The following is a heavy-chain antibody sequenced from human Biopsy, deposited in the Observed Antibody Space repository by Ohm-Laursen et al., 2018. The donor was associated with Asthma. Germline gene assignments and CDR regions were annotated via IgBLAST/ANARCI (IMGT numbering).Heavy chain of an antibody. CDR2: IDPSGGST. J-gene: IGHJ4*02. Sequence: ASVKVSCKASGYTFTSYYMHWVRQAPGQGLEWMGIIDPSGGSTSYAQKFQGRVTMTTDTSTSTAYMELRSLRSDGTAVYYCARDGPVGAPSDYWGQGTLVTVSS. CDR3: ARDGPVGAPSDY. D-gene: IGHD1-26*01. V-gene: IGHV1-46*01. CDR1: GYTFTSYY.